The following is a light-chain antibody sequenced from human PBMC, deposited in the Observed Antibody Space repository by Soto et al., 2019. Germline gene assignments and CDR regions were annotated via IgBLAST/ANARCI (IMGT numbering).Light chain of an antibody. J-gene: IGLJ2*01. CDR2: DVS. V-gene: IGLV2-14*01. CDR1: RSVVGGYNY. Sequence: QCDLTTAASGSGAPWRGITIFSPGTRSVVGGYNYVSWYQQHPGKAPKLMIYDVSNRPSGVSNRFSGSKSGNTASLTISGLQAEDEADYYCSSYTSSSTLVFGGGTKVTVL. CDR3: SSYTSSSTLV.